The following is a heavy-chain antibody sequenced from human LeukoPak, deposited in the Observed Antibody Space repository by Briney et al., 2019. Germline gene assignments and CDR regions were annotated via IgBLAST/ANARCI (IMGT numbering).Heavy chain of an antibody. CDR2: ITTNGAST. Sequence: GGSLRLSCAASGFLFSDYYMTWIRQAPGRGLEWTSYITTNGASTFYATSVKGRFTISRDNAQKSLFLQMDSLRAEDTAIYYCARVGLDNTGWHISWFDPWGQGTRVTVSS. J-gene: IGHJ5*02. V-gene: IGHV3-11*01. CDR3: ARVGLDNTGWHISWFDP. CDR1: GFLFSDYY. D-gene: IGHD6-19*01.